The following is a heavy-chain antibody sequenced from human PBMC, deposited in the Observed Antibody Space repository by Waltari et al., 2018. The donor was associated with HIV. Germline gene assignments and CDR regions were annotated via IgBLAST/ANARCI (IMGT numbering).Heavy chain of an antibody. V-gene: IGHV4-59*01. D-gene: IGHD6-13*01. Sequence: QVQLQESGPGLVKPSETLSLTCTVSGGSISSYYWSWIRQPPGKGLGWIGYINYSGSTNYNPALKRRVTISVDTSKNQFAWRLGSGTAADTAVYYCARVKQQLARSYYYYYGMDVWGQGTTVTVSS. CDR2: INYSGST. J-gene: IGHJ6*02. CDR1: GGSISSYY. CDR3: ARVKQQLARSYYYYYGMDV.